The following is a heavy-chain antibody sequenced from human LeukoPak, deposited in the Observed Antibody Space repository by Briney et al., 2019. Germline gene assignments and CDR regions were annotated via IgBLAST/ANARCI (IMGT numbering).Heavy chain of an antibody. CDR3: AKEYYDYVSGDYFDY. V-gene: IGHV3-23*01. CDR2: ISGSGGST. J-gene: IGHJ4*02. CDR1: GFTFSSYA. D-gene: IGHD3-16*01. Sequence: PGGSLRLSCAASGFTFSSYAMSWVRQAPGKGLEWVSAISGSGGSTYYADSVKGRFTISRDNSKNTLYLQMDSLRAEDTAVYYCAKEYYDYVSGDYFDYWGQGTLVTVSS.